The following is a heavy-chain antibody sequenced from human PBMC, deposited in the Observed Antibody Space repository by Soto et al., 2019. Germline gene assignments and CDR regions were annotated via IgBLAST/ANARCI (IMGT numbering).Heavy chain of an antibody. Sequence: PGGSLRLSCAASGFIVSTSDMSWVRQAPGKGLEWVSIIYNDGSTYYADSVKGRFTVSRDDSKNTLYLEILSLRVEDTAVYYCARDSYTRYWGQGTLVTVS. CDR3: ARDSYTRY. CDR1: GFIVSTSD. D-gene: IGHD4-4*01. CDR2: IYNDGST. V-gene: IGHV3-66*01. J-gene: IGHJ4*02.